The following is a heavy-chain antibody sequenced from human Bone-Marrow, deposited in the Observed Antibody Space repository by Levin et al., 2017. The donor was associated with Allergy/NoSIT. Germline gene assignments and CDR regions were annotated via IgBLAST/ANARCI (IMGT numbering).Heavy chain of an antibody. CDR1: GHTFSNYT. V-gene: IGHV1-69*13. D-gene: IGHD3-22*01. Sequence: PRASVKVSCKASGHTFSNYTFSWVRQAPGQGLEWMGRIIPMYGTADFEQKFQGRVTITAEESTSTVYMELSSLRSEDTAVYYYVSDPTYYYDSRGHFPDYWGQGTLVTVSS. J-gene: IGHJ4*02. CDR3: VSDPTYYYDSRGHFPDY. CDR2: IIPMYGTA.